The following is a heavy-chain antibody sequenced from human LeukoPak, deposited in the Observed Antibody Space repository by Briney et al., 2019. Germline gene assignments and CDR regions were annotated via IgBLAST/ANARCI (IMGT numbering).Heavy chain of an antibody. V-gene: IGHV3-23*01. D-gene: IGHD5-18*01. CDR3: AKGRGYSYGYRYYFDY. J-gene: IGHJ4*02. CDR2: ISGSGGST. Sequence: GGSLRLSCAASGFTFSSYAMSWVRQAPGKGLGWVSAISGSGGSTYYADSVKGRFTISRDNSKNTLYLQMNSLRAEDTAVYYCAKGRGYSYGYRYYFDYWGQGTLVTVSS. CDR1: GFTFSSYA.